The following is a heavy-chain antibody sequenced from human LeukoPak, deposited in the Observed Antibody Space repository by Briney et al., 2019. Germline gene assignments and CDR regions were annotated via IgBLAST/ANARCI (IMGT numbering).Heavy chain of an antibody. CDR1: GFTFSNDG. CDR3: VREQSTAGTLMES. J-gene: IGHJ5*02. CDR2: IWYDGSNK. D-gene: IGHD2-8*01. V-gene: IGHV3-33*01. Sequence: GGSLRLSCAASGFTFSNDGMHWVRQAPGKGLEWVAVIWYDGSNKYYADSVKGRFTISRDDSKNTLFLQMSSLRVEDTGVYYCVREQSTAGTLMESWGQGTLVTVSS.